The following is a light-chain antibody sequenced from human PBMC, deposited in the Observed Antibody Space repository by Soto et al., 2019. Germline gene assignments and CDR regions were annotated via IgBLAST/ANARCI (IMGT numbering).Light chain of an antibody. CDR1: ESIISDY. Sequence: ELVLTQSPGTLSLSPGETATLACRASESIISDYSAWYQHKPGQSPRLLIYATSKRATGIPDRFSGSGSETDFTLTISRLEPEDFALYYCQQFGRSPLFGQGTRLEIK. CDR3: QQFGRSPL. V-gene: IGKV3-20*01. J-gene: IGKJ5*01. CDR2: ATS.